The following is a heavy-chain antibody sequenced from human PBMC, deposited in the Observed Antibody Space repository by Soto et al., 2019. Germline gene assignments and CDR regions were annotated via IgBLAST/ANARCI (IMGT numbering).Heavy chain of an antibody. V-gene: IGHV1-2*02. D-gene: IGHD2-15*01. CDR2: INPNSGGT. Sequence: QVQLVQSGAEVKKPGASVKVSCKASGYTFTGYYMHWVRQAPGQGLEWMGWINPNSGGTNYAQKFQGGVPMTRDTSISTAYRELGRLGSDDTAVYYCARGGYCIGGSCYSARYAFDLWGQGTMVTVSS. CDR1: GYTFTGYY. CDR3: ARGGYCIGGSCYSARYAFDL. J-gene: IGHJ3*01.